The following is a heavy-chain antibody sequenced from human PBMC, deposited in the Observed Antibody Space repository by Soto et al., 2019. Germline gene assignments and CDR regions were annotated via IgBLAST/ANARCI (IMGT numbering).Heavy chain of an antibody. Sequence: SETLSLTCTVSGGSIRSHYWSWLRQPPGKGLEWIGYMYHSGATNYNPSLKSRVSMSVDTSKNQLSLKLSSVTAADTAIYYCASNSGYDHFDFWGQGTLVTVSS. D-gene: IGHD5-12*01. CDR1: GGSIRSHY. J-gene: IGHJ4*02. CDR2: MYHSGAT. CDR3: ASNSGYDHFDF. V-gene: IGHV4-59*11.